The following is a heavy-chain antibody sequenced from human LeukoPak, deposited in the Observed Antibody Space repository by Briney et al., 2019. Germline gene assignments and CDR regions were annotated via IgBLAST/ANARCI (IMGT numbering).Heavy chain of an antibody. CDR3: AREWSRNWFDP. V-gene: IGHV3-33*01. CDR1: GFTFSSYG. D-gene: IGHD2-15*01. Sequence: GGSLRLSCAASGFTFSSYGMHWVRQAPGKGLEWVAVIWYDGSNKYYADSVKGRFTISRDNSKNTLYLQMNSLRAEDTAVYYCAREWSRNWFDPWGQGTLVIVSS. J-gene: IGHJ5*02. CDR2: IWYDGSNK.